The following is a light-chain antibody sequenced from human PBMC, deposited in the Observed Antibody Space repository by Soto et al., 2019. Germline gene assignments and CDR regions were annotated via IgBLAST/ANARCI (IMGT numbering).Light chain of an antibody. Sequence: QSALTQPASVSGSPGQSITISCTGTSRDVGYYNFVSWYQQHPGKVPKLMIYEVSNRPSGVSARFSGSKSGNTASLTISGLQAEDEADYYCCSYAGRSPFFGGGTQLTVL. J-gene: IGLJ2*01. CDR2: EVS. CDR3: CSYAGRSPF. CDR1: SRDVGYYNF. V-gene: IGLV2-23*02.